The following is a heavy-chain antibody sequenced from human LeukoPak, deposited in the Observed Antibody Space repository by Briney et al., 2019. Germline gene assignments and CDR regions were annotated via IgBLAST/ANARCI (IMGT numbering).Heavy chain of an antibody. Sequence: PGGSLRLSCAASGFTFSSYEMNWVRQAPGKGLEWVSYISSSGSTIYYADSVKGRLTISRDNAKNSLYLQMNSQRAEETAVYYCAELGITMIGGVWGKGTTVTISS. D-gene: IGHD3-10*02. V-gene: IGHV3-48*03. CDR1: GFTFSSYE. CDR2: ISSSGSTI. CDR3: AELGITMIGGV. J-gene: IGHJ6*04.